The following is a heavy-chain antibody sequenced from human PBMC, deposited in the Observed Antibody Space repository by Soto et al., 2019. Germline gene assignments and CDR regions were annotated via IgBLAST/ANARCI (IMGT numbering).Heavy chain of an antibody. CDR1: GGSISSGGYY. J-gene: IGHJ6*03. V-gene: IGHV4-31*03. D-gene: IGHD2-15*01. CDR3: ARSSLLRGNYYMDV. Sequence: SETLSLTCTVSGGSISSGGYYWSWIRQHPGKGLEWIGYIYYSGSTYYNPSLKSRVTISVDTSKNQFSLKLSSVTAADTAVYYCARSSLLRGNYYMDVWGKGTTVT. CDR2: IYYSGST.